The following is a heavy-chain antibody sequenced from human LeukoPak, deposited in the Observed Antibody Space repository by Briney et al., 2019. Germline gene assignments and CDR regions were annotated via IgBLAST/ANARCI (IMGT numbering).Heavy chain of an antibody. V-gene: IGHV4-34*01. J-gene: IGHJ5*02. CDR3: ARGPDIVVVPAALPMGENWFDP. D-gene: IGHD2-2*01. CDR1: GGSFSRYY. CDR2: INHSGST. Sequence: PSETLSLTCAVYGGSFSRYYWSWIRQPPGKGLEGIGEINHSGSTNYNPALERRVTISVATSKNQFSLKMSSVTAADTAVYYCARGPDIVVVPAALPMGENWFDPWGQGTLVTVSS.